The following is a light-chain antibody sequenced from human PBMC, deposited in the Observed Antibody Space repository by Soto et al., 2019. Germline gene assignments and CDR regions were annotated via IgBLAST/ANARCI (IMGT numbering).Light chain of an antibody. Sequence: EIVLTQSPGTLSLSPGERATLSCRASQSVSSNYLAWYQQKPGQAPRLLIYGASSRATGIPDRFSGSGSGTEFSLTISRLEPEDFAVYYCQQCGSSPWTFGQGTKVEIK. CDR3: QQCGSSPWT. J-gene: IGKJ1*01. CDR1: QSVSSNY. V-gene: IGKV3-20*01. CDR2: GAS.